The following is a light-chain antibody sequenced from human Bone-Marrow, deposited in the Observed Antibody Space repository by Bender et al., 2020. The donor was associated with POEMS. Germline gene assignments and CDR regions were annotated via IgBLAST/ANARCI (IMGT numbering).Light chain of an antibody. Sequence: QSVVTQPPSLSEAPRQRVTISCSGSSSNIGNHGVNWYQQLPGEAPKLLLYYDDLLTPGGSDRFSASKSGTSGSLAISELQSEDGALYYCSAWDDSLSGWVFGGGTKLTVL. CDR1: SSNIGNHG. CDR3: SAWDDSLSGWV. J-gene: IGLJ3*02. CDR2: YDD. V-gene: IGLV1-36*01.